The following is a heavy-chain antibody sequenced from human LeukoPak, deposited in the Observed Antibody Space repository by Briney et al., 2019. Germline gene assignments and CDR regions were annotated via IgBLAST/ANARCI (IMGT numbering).Heavy chain of an antibody. Sequence: GESLKISCKGSGYSFTSYWIGWVRQMPGKGLEWMGIIYPGDSDTRYSPSFQGQVTISADKSISTAYLQWSSLKASDTAMYYCARVLSPQSDCGGDCYVPFWGQGTLVTVSS. J-gene: IGHJ4*02. D-gene: IGHD2-21*02. CDR1: GYSFTSYW. CDR3: ARVLSPQSDCGGDCYVPF. V-gene: IGHV5-51*01. CDR2: IYPGDSDT.